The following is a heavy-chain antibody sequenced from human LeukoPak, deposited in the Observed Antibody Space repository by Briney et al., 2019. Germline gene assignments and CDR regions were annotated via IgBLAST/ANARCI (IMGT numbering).Heavy chain of an antibody. V-gene: IGHV4-39*07. CDR1: GGSISSSNYY. CDR3: VTTNASGYYEVPSFCDY. Sequence: SETLSLTCTVSGGSISSSNYYWGWIRQPPGKGLEWIGSIYYSGSTYYNPSLKSRVTISVDTSKNQFSLKLSSVTAADTAVYYCVTTNASGYYEVPSFCDYWGQGTLVTVSS. D-gene: IGHD3-22*01. CDR2: IYYSGST. J-gene: IGHJ4*02.